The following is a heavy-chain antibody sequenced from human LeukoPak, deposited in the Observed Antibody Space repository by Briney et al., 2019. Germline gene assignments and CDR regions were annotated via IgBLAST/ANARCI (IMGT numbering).Heavy chain of an antibody. J-gene: IGHJ5*02. Sequence: SQTLSLTCTVSGGSISSGSYYWSWIRQPAGKGLEWIGRIYTSGSTNYNPSLKSRATISVDTSKNQFSLKLSSVTAADTAVYYCARVGCSSTSCYDNWFDPWGQGTLVTVSS. V-gene: IGHV4-61*02. CDR2: IYTSGST. CDR1: GGSISSGSYY. D-gene: IGHD2-2*01. CDR3: ARVGCSSTSCYDNWFDP.